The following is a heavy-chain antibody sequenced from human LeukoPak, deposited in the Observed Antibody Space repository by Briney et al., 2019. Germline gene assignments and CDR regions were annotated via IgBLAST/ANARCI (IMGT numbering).Heavy chain of an antibody. CDR3: ARAPYYYYGMDV. V-gene: IGHV4-59*01. CDR2: VYYSGST. J-gene: IGHJ6*02. CDR1: GGSISSYY. Sequence: SETLSLTCTVSGGSISSYYWSWIRQPPGKGLEWIGYVYYSGSTNYNPSLKSRVTIPVDTSKNQFSLKLSSVTAADTAVYYCARAPYYYYGMDVWGQGTTVTVSS.